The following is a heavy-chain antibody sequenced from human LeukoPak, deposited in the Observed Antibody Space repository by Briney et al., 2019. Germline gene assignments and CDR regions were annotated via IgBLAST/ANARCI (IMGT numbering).Heavy chain of an antibody. Sequence: PSETLSLTCAVYGGSFSNYYWGWIRQPPGKGLEWIGSIYYSGSTYYNPSLKSRVTISVDTSKNQFSLKLSSVTAADTAVYYCARERGAQGGAKQQLVRVNYYYYMDVWGKGTTVTVSS. CDR3: ARERGAQGGAKQQLVRVNYYYYMDV. CDR1: GGSFSNYY. J-gene: IGHJ6*03. CDR2: IYYSGST. D-gene: IGHD6-13*01. V-gene: IGHV4-39*07.